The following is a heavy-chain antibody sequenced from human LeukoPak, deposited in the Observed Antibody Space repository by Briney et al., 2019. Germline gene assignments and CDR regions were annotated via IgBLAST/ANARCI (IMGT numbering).Heavy chain of an antibody. J-gene: IGHJ4*02. D-gene: IGHD6-6*01. CDR2: ISAYNGNT. CDR3: AREVGTEYSSSSSPLFDY. CDR1: GYTFTSYG. Sequence: ASVKVSCKASGYTFTSYGISWVRQAPGQGLEWMGWISAYNGNTSYAQKLQGRVTVTTDTSTSTAYMELRSLRSDDTAVYYCAREVGTEYSSSSSPLFDYWGQGTLVTVSS. V-gene: IGHV1-18*01.